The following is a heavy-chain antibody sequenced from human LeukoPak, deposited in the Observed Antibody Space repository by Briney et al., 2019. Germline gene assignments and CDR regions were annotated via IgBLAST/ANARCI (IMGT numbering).Heavy chain of an antibody. J-gene: IGHJ3*02. Sequence: GGSLRLSCAASGFTFSSYSMSWVHQAPGKGLEWVSSISSSGTYVYYAVSVKGRFTISRDNAKNSLSLQMNSLRADDAAVYYCARASSKQLAGYLPDGFDIWGQGEMVTVSS. V-gene: IGHV3-21*01. CDR2: ISSSGTYV. CDR3: ARASSKQLAGYLPDGFDI. CDR1: GFTFSSYS. D-gene: IGHD3-9*01.